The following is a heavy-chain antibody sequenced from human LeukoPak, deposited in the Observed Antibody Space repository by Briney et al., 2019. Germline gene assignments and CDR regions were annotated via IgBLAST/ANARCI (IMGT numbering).Heavy chain of an antibody. V-gene: IGHV3-20*04. CDR3: ARDHTPRHYYDILTGYGGSAFDI. D-gene: IGHD3-9*01. CDR2: INWNGGST. Sequence: GGSLRLSCAASGFTFDDYGMSWVRQAPGKGLEWVSGINWNGGSTGYADSVKGRFTISRDNAKNSLYLQMNSLRAEDTALYYCARDHTPRHYYDILTGYGGSAFDIWGQGTMVTVSS. CDR1: GFTFDDYG. J-gene: IGHJ3*02.